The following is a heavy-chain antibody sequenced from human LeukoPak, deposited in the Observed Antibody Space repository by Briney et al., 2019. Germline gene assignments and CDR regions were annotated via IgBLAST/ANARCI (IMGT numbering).Heavy chain of an antibody. CDR2: IKQDGSEK. D-gene: IGHD3-10*01. Sequence: GGSLRLSCAASGFTFSSYWMSWVRQAPGKGLEWVANIKQDGSEKYYVDSVKGRFTISRDNAKNSLYLQMNSLRAEDTAVYYCAREKVRGVNLYYYYGMDVWGQGTTVTVSS. V-gene: IGHV3-7*01. CDR3: AREKVRGVNLYYYYGMDV. J-gene: IGHJ6*02. CDR1: GFTFSSYW.